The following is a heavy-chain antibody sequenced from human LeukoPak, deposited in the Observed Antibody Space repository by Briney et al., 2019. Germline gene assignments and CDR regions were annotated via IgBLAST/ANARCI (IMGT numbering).Heavy chain of an antibody. J-gene: IGHJ4*02. CDR1: GFTFTDYS. Sequence: GGSLRLSCAASGFTFTDYSMNWVRQAPGKGLEWVSFISSRSTDIYYADSVKGRFTISRDNAKNSLYLQMNSLRVEDTAVYYCVRSWGRWLPDYWGQGTLVTVSS. V-gene: IGHV3-21*01. D-gene: IGHD5-12*01. CDR2: ISSRSTDI. CDR3: VRSWGRWLPDY.